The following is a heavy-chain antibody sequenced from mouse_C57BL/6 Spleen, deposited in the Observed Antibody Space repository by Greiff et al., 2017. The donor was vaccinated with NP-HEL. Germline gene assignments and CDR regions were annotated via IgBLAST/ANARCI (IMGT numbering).Heavy chain of an antibody. D-gene: IGHD2-1*01. J-gene: IGHJ4*01. V-gene: IGHV1-64*01. CDR1: GYTFTSYW. Sequence: QVQLKQSGAELVKPGASVKLSCKASGYTFTSYWMHWVKQRPGQGLEWIGMIHPNSGSTNYNEKFKSKATLTVDKSSSTAYMHLSSLTSEDSAVYYCASYGNYGYYAMDYWGQGTSVTVSS. CDR3: ASYGNYGYYAMDY. CDR2: IHPNSGST.